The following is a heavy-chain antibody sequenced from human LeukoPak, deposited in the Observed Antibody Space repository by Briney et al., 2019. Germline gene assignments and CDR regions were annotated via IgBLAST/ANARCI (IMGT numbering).Heavy chain of an antibody. Sequence: PGRSLRLSCAASGFTFSNYAMHWVRQAPGKGLEWVAVVSYDGSNKYYADSVKGRFTISRDNSKNTLYLQMNSLRAEDAAVYYCAKRDLGVGATLGAFDIWGQGTMVTVSS. V-gene: IGHV3-30-3*02. J-gene: IGHJ3*02. CDR1: GFTFSNYA. D-gene: IGHD1-26*01. CDR2: VSYDGSNK. CDR3: AKRDLGVGATLGAFDI.